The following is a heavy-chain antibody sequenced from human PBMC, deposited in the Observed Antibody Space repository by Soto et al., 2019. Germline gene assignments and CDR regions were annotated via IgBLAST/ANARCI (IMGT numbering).Heavy chain of an antibody. J-gene: IGHJ4*02. Sequence: GGSLRLSCSASGFSITDYAMSWVRQAPGKGLEWVSSISDSGTKTFYGDSVKGRFAISRDTSKNTVYMQMNNLRAEDTALYYCAKDGIRKDDYWGQGTVVTSPQ. V-gene: IGHV3-23*01. CDR2: ISDSGTKT. CDR3: AKDGIRKDDY. CDR1: GFSITDYA.